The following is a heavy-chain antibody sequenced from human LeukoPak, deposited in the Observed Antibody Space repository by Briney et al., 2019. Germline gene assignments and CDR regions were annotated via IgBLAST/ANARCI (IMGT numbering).Heavy chain of an antibody. Sequence: ASVKVSCKASGYTFTSYYMHWVRQAPGQGLEWMGIINPSGGSTSYAQKFQGRVTMTRDTSTSTVYMELSSLRSEDTAVYYCARDAYYYGSSGYYYFDYWGQGTLVTVSS. CDR1: GYTFTSYY. J-gene: IGHJ4*02. CDR3: ARDAYYYGSSGYYYFDY. D-gene: IGHD3-22*01. V-gene: IGHV1-46*01. CDR2: INPSGGST.